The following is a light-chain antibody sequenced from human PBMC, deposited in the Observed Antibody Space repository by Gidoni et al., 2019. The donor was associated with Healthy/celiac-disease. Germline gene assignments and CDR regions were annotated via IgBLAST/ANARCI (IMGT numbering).Light chain of an antibody. Sequence: DIQLTKSPSSLSASVGDRVTITCRASQSISSYFNWYQQKPGKAPKLLIYAASSLQSGVPSRFSGSGSGTDFTLTISSLQPEDFATYYCQQSYSTPFLFXGXTKVXIK. CDR1: QSISSY. CDR3: QQSYSTPFL. CDR2: AAS. J-gene: IGKJ4*01. V-gene: IGKV1-39*01.